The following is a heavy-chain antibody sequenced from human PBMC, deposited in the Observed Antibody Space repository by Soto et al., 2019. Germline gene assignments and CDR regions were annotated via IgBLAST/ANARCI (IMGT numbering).Heavy chain of an antibody. CDR2: INPNSGGT. V-gene: IGHV1-2*06. CDR3: ARGRASGSYYLLDY. D-gene: IGHD3-10*01. Sequence: ASVKVSCKASGYIFTDYYMHWVRQAPGQELGWMGRINPNSGGTNYAQKFQGRVTMTRDTAIRTAYMEVSRLRSDDTAVYYCARGRASGSYYLLDYWGQGTLVTVSS. CDR1: GYIFTDYY. J-gene: IGHJ4*02.